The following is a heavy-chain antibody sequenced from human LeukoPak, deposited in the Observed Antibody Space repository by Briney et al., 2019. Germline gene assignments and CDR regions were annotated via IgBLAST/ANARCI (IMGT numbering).Heavy chain of an antibody. D-gene: IGHD3-3*01. CDR1: GGSISSGSYY. J-gene: IGHJ6*03. V-gene: IGHV4-61*02. CDR2: IYTSGST. CDR3: AREKNDFWSGSNYMDV. Sequence: SETLSLTCTVSGGSISSGSYYWTWIRQPAGKGLEWIGRIYTSGSTNYNPSLKSRVTISVDTSKNQFSLKLSSVTAADTAMYYCAREKNDFWSGSNYMDVWGNGTTVTVSS.